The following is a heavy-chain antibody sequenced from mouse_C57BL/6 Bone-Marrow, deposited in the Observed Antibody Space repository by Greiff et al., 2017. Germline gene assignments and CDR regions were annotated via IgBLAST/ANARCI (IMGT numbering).Heavy chain of an antibody. CDR1: GYTFTSYW. J-gene: IGHJ2*01. CDR2: IDPSDSYT. Sequence: QVQLQQSGAELVMPGASVKLSCKASGYTFTSYWMHWVKQRPGQGLEWIGEIDPSDSYTNYNQKFKGKSTLTVDKSSSTAYMQLSSLTSEDSAVYYCTTVVHYWGQGTTLTVSS. V-gene: IGHV1-69*01. CDR3: TTVVHY. D-gene: IGHD1-1*01.